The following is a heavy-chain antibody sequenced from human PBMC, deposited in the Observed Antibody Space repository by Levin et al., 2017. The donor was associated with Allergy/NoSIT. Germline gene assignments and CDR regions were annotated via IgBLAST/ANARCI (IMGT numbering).Heavy chain of an antibody. V-gene: IGHV3-23*01. D-gene: IGHD3-22*01. Sequence: GGSLRLSCAASGFTFNSYAISWVRQAPGKGLERISSISGSGGSPNYADSVKGRFTISRDNSKKMVYLQMNSLRAEDTAVYYCAKNFHESSNYYYDAFDIWGQGTRVTVSS. J-gene: IGHJ3*02. CDR3: AKNFHESSNYYYDAFDI. CDR2: ISGSGGSP. CDR1: GFTFNSYA.